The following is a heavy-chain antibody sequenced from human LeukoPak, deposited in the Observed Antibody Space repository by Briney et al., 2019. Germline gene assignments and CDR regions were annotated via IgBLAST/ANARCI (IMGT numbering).Heavy chain of an antibody. D-gene: IGHD1-26*01. CDR2: INHSGST. CDR3: ARGRGSYYPD. CDR1: GGSFSGYY. Sequence: SETLSLTCAVYGGSFSGYYWSWIRQPPGKGLEWIGEINHSGSTNYNPSLKSRVTISEETSKNQFSLKVTSVTAADTAVYYCARGRGSYYPDWGQGTLVTVSS. J-gene: IGHJ4*02. V-gene: IGHV4-34*01.